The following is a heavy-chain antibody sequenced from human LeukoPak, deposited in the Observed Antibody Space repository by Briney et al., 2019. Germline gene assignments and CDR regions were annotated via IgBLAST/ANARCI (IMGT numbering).Heavy chain of an antibody. V-gene: IGHV3-23*01. CDR3: AKRNGYNTMDY. Sequence: GGSLRLSCAASTFSFSCYAMTWVRQAPGKGLEWVPTITGSGGSTYYADSVRGRFTISRDNSKNTLYLQMNSLRVEDTSVYYCAKRNGYNTMDYWGQGTLVTVSP. J-gene: IGHJ4*02. CDR2: ITGSGGST. CDR1: TFSFSCYA. D-gene: IGHD5-24*01.